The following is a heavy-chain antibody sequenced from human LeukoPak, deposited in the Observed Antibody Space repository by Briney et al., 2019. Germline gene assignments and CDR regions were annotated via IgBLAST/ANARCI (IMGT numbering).Heavy chain of an antibody. CDR2: IRSRAYGGTT. D-gene: IGHD6-6*01. CDR1: GFTCGDYA. J-gene: IGHJ4*02. V-gene: IGHV3-49*04. CDR3: TRVGSSSSFDY. Sequence: PGGSLRLSCTASGFTCGDYAMSWVRQAPGKGLEWVGFIRSRAYGGTTEYAASVKGRFTISRDDSKSIAYLQMNSLKTEDTAVYYCTRVGSSSSFDYWGQGTLVTVSS.